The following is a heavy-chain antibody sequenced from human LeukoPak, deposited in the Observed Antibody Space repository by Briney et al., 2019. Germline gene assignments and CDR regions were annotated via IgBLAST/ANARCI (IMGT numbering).Heavy chain of an antibody. V-gene: IGHV4-59*08. J-gene: IGHJ4*02. CDR1: DDPINNIY. Sequence: SGTLSLTCTVSDDPINNIYWSWIRQPPGKELECIGYIHYSGSTNYNASLKSRLTKSIDTSKNQFSLKLNSVTAADTAVYYCARRGLNRQNFDYWGQGTLVTVSS. CDR3: ARRGLNRQNFDY. D-gene: IGHD3-16*01. CDR2: IHYSGST.